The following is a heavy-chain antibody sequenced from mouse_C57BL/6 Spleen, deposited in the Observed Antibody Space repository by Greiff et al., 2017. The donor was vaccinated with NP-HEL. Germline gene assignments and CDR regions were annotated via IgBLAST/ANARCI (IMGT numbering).Heavy chain of an antibody. Sequence: QVQLQQSGAELVKPGASVKLSCKASGYTFTSYWMHWVKQRPGQGLEWIGMIHPNSGSTNYNEKFKSKATLTVDKSSSTAYMQLSSLTSEDSAVYYCARWGLLLPLRAMDYWGQGTSVTVSS. V-gene: IGHV1-64*01. CDR3: ARWGLLLPLRAMDY. D-gene: IGHD1-2*01. CDR2: IHPNSGST. J-gene: IGHJ4*01. CDR1: GYTFTSYW.